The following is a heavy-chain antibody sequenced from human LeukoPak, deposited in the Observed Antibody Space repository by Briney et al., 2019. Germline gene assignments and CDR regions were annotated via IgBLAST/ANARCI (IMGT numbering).Heavy chain of an antibody. J-gene: IGHJ1*01. V-gene: IGHV3-66*01. CDR2: IYSGGST. Sequence: SGGSLRLSCAASGFTVSSNYMSWVRQAPGKGLEWVSVIYSGGSTYYADSVKGRFTISRDNSKNTLYLQMNSLRAEDTAVYYCARGFDSSPNGYFQHWGQGTLVTVSS. CDR1: GFTVSSNY. CDR3: ARGFDSSPNGYFQH. D-gene: IGHD3-22*01.